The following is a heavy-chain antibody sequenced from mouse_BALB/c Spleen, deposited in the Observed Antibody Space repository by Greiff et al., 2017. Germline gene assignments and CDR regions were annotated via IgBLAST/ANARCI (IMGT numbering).Heavy chain of an antibody. CDR1: GFNIKDTY. V-gene: IGHV14-3*02. J-gene: IGHJ3*01. CDR3: VPYYYGSSYPAWFAY. CDR2: IDPANGNT. Sequence: VQLQQSGAELVKPGASVKLSCTASGFNIKDTYMHWVKQRPEQGLEWIGRIDPANGNTKYDPKFQGKATITADTSSNTAYLQISSLTSEDTAVYYCVPYYYGSSYPAWFAYWGQGTLVTVSA. D-gene: IGHD1-1*01.